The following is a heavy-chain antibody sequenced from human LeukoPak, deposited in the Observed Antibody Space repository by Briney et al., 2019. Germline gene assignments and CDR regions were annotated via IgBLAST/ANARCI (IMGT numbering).Heavy chain of an antibody. J-gene: IGHJ4*02. V-gene: IGHV4-34*01. D-gene: IGHD2-15*01. Sequence: SETLSLTCAVYVESVCAAYWSWRRQPPGKGLEWIGEINHSGSTNYNPSLKSRVTLPVDASKNQCYLKRSSVTAAVTAVYYSMRGNVGPDYFDYWGQGTLVTVSS. CDR2: INHSGST. CDR3: MRGNVGPDYFDY. CDR1: VESVCAAY.